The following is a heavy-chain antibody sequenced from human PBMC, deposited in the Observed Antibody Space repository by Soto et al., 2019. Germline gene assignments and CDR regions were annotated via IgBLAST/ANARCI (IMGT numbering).Heavy chain of an antibody. Sequence: EVQLVESGGGLIQPGGSLRLSCAASGFTVSSKYMSWVRQAPGKGLEWVSVIYSGGSTYYADSVKGRFTISRDNSKNTLYLQMNSLRAADTAVYYCARGWDIVATTYSYYYGMDVWGQGTTVTVSS. V-gene: IGHV3-53*01. CDR3: ARGWDIVATTYSYYYGMDV. CDR2: IYSGGST. J-gene: IGHJ6*02. D-gene: IGHD5-12*01. CDR1: GFTVSSKY.